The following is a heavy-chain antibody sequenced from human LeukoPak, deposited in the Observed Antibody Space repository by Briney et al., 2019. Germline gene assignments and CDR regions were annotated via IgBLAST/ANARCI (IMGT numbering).Heavy chain of an antibody. CDR3: AKGGHDFNPFYR. J-gene: IGHJ4*02. D-gene: IGHD1-14*01. Sequence: GGSLRLSCTASGFTFSTYAMGWVHQAPGKGLEWVSSIKGGGGDPFYADSVKGRFTISRDNSKNTLFLQLHNLRAEDSAVYYCAKGGHDFNPFYRWGQGTLVTVSA. V-gene: IGHV3-23*01. CDR2: IKGGGGDP. CDR1: GFTFSTYA.